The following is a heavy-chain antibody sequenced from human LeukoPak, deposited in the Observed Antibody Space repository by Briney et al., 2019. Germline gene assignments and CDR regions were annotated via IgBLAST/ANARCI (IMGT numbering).Heavy chain of an antibody. J-gene: IGHJ4*02. D-gene: IGHD6-13*01. V-gene: IGHV1-18*01. CDR1: GYTFTSYG. CDR3: ATDGSRIAAAGLFDY. CDR2: ISAYNGNT. Sequence: ASVKVSCKASGYTFTSYGISWVRQAPGQGLEWMGWISAYNGNTNYAQKLQGRVTMTTDTSTSTAYMELRSLRSDDTAVYYCATDGSRIAAAGLFDYWGQGTLVTVSS.